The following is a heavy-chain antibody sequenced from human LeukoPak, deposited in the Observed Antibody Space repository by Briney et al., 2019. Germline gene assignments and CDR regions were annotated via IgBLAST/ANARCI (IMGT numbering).Heavy chain of an antibody. CDR1: GYTFTSYD. V-gene: IGHV1-69*05. CDR2: IIPIFGTA. J-gene: IGHJ5*02. D-gene: IGHD2-2*01. CDR3: ARDNVPATTNWFDP. Sequence: SVKVSCKASGYTFTSYDINWVRQATGQGLEWMGGIIPIFGTANYAQKLQGRVTITTDESTSTAYMELSSLRSEDTAVYYCARDNVPATTNWFDPWGQGTLVTVSS.